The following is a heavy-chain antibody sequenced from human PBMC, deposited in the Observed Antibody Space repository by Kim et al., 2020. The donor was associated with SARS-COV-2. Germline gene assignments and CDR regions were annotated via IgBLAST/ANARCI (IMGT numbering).Heavy chain of an antibody. CDR1: GFMFSTYW. D-gene: IGHD3-3*01. V-gene: IGHV3-7*01. CDR2: IQQEGNEK. CDR3: ALGVDYLDY. J-gene: IGHJ4*02. Sequence: GGSLRLSCATYGFMFSTYWMTWVRQAPGKGLEWVANIQQEGNEKHYVESVKGRFTISRDNAKNSLHLQMDSLRAEDTAVYYCALGVDYLDYWGQGILVTV.